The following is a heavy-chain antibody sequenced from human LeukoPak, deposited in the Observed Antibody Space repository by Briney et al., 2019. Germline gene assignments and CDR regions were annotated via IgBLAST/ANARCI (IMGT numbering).Heavy chain of an antibody. D-gene: IGHD6-6*01. CDR1: GFTLSSYA. J-gene: IGHJ4*02. V-gene: IGHV3-64*01. Sequence: PGRSLRLSCAASGFTLSSYALHWVRQAPGKGLEYVSAISSNGGATYYANSVKGRFTISRDNSKNTLYLQMGSLRTEDMALYYCVREGVAASVDYWGQGTLVTVSS. CDR3: VREGVAASVDY. CDR2: ISSNGGAT.